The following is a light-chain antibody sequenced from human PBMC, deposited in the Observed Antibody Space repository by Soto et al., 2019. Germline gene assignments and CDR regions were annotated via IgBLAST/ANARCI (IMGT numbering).Light chain of an antibody. CDR2: KAS. Sequence: DIQMTQSPSTLSASVGDRVTITCRASQSISSWLAWYQQKPWKAPKLLIYKASSLESGVPSRFSGSGSGTDFTLTISSLQPDDFATYYCQQYNSSPLTFGGGTKVEIK. CDR1: QSISSW. V-gene: IGKV1-5*03. J-gene: IGKJ4*01. CDR3: QQYNSSPLT.